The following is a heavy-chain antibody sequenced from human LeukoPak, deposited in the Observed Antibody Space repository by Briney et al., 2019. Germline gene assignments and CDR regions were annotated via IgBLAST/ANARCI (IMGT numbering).Heavy chain of an antibody. J-gene: IGHJ4*02. CDR3: ARARDNFDF. CDR1: GFTFSSYS. CDR2: ISSTSSSI. V-gene: IGHV3-21*01. Sequence: GGSLRLSCAASGFTFSSYSMNWVRQAPGKGLEWVSSISSTSSSIYYADSVKGRFTISRDNAKNSLYLQMNSLRAEDTAVYYCARARDNFDFWGQGTLVTVSS. D-gene: IGHD5-24*01.